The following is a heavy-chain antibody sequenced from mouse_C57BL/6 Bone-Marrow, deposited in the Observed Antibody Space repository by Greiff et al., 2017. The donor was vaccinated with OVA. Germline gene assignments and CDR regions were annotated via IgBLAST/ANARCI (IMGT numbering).Heavy chain of an antibody. CDR2: ISYDGSN. J-gene: IGHJ2*01. V-gene: IGHV3-6*01. CDR1: GYSITSGYY. CDR3: ASGYGLDY. D-gene: IGHD1-1*01. Sequence: VQLQESGPGLVKPSQSLSLTCSVTGYSITSGYYWNWIRQFPGNKLEWMGYISYDGSNNYNPSLKNRISITRDTSKNQFFLKLNSVTTEDTATYYCASGYGLDYWGQGTTLTVSS.